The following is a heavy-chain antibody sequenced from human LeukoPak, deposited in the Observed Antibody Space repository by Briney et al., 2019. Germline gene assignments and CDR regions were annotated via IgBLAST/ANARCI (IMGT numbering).Heavy chain of an antibody. J-gene: IGHJ5*02. Sequence: GGSLRLSCAASGFTFSSYAMHWVRQAPGKGLEWVAVISYDGSNKYYADSVKGRFIISRDNSKNTLYVQMNSLRAEDTAVYYCARGPEQWLTNWFDPWGQGTLVTVSS. CDR3: ARGPEQWLTNWFDP. CDR2: ISYDGSNK. D-gene: IGHD6-19*01. V-gene: IGHV3-30*04. CDR1: GFTFSSYA.